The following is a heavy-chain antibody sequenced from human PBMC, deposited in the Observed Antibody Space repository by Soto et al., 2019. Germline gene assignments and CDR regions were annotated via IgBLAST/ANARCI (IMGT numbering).Heavy chain of an antibody. CDR1: GFTFSSYA. CDR3: AKGATILYYYYYMDV. Sequence: GGSLRLSCAASGFTFSSYAMSWVRQAPGKGLEWVSAISGSGGSTYYADSVKGRFTISRDNSKNTLYLQMNSLRAEDTAVYYCAKGATILYYYYYMDVWGKGTTVTVFS. J-gene: IGHJ6*03. CDR2: ISGSGGST. V-gene: IGHV3-23*01. D-gene: IGHD5-12*01.